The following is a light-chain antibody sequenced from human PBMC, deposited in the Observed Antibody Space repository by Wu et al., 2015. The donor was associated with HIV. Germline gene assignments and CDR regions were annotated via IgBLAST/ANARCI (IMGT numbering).Light chain of an antibody. CDR1: QTISSY. V-gene: IGKV1-39*01. J-gene: IGKJ2*01. CDR3: QQSYSTPYT. CDR2: TAS. Sequence: DIQMTQSPSSLSASVGDRVTITCRASQTISSYLNWYQQKPGKAPKLLIYTASNLQSGVPSRFNGSGSGTDFALTISSLQAEDFATYYCQQSYSTPYTFGQGTKLEI.